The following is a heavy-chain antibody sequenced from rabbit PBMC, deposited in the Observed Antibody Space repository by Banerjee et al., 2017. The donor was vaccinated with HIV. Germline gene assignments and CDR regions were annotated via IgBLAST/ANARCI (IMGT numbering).Heavy chain of an antibody. CDR3: ARGVADNTYYDL. Sequence: QSLEESGGGLVQPEGSLTLTCTASGFSFSNSYYMCWVRQAPGKGLEWIACIYAGSSGSTYYASWAKGRFTVSKTSSTTVTLQMTSLTAADTATYFCARGVADNTYYDLWGPGTLVTVS. CDR2: IYAGSSGST. J-gene: IGHJ4*01. CDR1: GFSFSNSYY. V-gene: IGHV1S40*01. D-gene: IGHD8-1*01.